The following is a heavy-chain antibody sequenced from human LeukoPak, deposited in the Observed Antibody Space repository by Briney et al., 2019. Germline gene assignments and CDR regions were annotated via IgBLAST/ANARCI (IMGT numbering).Heavy chain of an antibody. J-gene: IGHJ3*02. CDR2: IYSPGT. CDR3: ARGIGTSYDSSRDAFDI. Sequence: SQTLSLTCTVSAGSINSGDYYWSWIRQPAGKGLEWIGRIYSPGTNYDYNPSVKSRVTISIDTSKNQFSLKLTSVTAADTAVYYCARGIGTSYDSSRDAFDIWGQGTMVTVSS. CDR1: AGSINSGDYY. D-gene: IGHD3-22*01. V-gene: IGHV4-61*02.